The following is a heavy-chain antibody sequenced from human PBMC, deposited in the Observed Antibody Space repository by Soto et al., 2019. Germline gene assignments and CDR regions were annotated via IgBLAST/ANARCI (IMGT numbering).Heavy chain of an antibody. CDR2: ISGSGGST. D-gene: IGHD2-2*01. CDR3: AKGEERGYIVVVPADYLDY. J-gene: IGHJ4*02. V-gene: IGHV3-23*01. Sequence: GGSLRLSCAASGFTFSSYAMSWVRQAPGKGLEWVSAISGSGGSTYYADSVKGRFTISRDNSKNTLYLQMNSLRAEDTAVYYCAKGEERGYIVVVPADYLDYWGQGTLVTVSS. CDR1: GFTFSSYA.